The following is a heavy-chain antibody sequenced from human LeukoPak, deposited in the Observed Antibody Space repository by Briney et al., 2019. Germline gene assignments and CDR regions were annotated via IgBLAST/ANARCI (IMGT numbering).Heavy chain of an antibody. V-gene: IGHV3-30*04. D-gene: IGHD4-17*01. CDR3: ARDKVRPVITVTTMVCDY. CDR1: GFTFSSYA. Sequence: GGSLRLSCAASGFTFSSYAMHWVRQAPGKGLEGGAVISYDGSNKYYADSVKGRFTISRDNSKNTLYLQMNSLRAEDTAVYYCARDKVRPVITVTTMVCDYWGQGTLVTVSS. CDR2: ISYDGSNK. J-gene: IGHJ4*02.